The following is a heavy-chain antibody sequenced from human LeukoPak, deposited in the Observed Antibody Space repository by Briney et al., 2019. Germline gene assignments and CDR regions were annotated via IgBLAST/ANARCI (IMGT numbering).Heavy chain of an antibody. D-gene: IGHD2-2*01. V-gene: IGHV1-18*01. Sequence: ASVKVSCKASGYTFNRYGISWVRQAPGQGLEWMGWIGSYNGNTNYAQKLQGRVTMTTDTTTDTAYMELASLKSDDTAVYYCARDLSKLDYWGQGTLVSVSS. CDR2: IGSYNGNT. J-gene: IGHJ4*02. CDR3: ARDLSKLDY. CDR1: GYTFNRYG.